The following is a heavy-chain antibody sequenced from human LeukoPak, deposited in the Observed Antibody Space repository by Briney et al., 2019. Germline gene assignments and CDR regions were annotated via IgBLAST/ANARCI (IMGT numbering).Heavy chain of an antibody. V-gene: IGHV3-53*01. J-gene: IGHJ5*02. D-gene: IGHD3-10*01. Sequence: GGSLRLSCAASGFTVSSNYMSWVRQAPGKGLEWVSVIYSGGSTYYADSVKGRFTISRDNSKNTLYLQMNSLRAEDTAVHYCARNTPDFGTHQRFDPWGQGTLVTVSS. CDR2: IYSGGST. CDR3: ARNTPDFGTHQRFDP. CDR1: GFTVSSNY.